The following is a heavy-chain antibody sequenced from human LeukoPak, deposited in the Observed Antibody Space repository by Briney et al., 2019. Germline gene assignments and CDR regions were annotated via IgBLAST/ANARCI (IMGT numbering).Heavy chain of an antibody. CDR3: ARENYYDSSGYYRGYFDY. CDR1: GGTFSSYT. Sequence: GASVKVSCKASGGTFSSYTISWVRQAPGQGLEWMGRIIPILGIANYAQKFQGRVTITADKSTGTAYMELSCLRSEDTAVYYCARENYYDSSGYYRGYFDYWGQGTLVTVSS. CDR2: IIPILGIA. V-gene: IGHV1-69*04. D-gene: IGHD3-22*01. J-gene: IGHJ4*02.